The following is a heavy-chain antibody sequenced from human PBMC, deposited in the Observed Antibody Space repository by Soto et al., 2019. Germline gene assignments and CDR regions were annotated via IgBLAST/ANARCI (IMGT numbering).Heavy chain of an antibody. V-gene: IGHV1-69*01. Sequence: SVKVSCKASGGTFSSYAISWVRQAPGQGLEWMGGIIPIFGTANYAQKFQGRVTITADESTSTAYMELSSLRSEDTAVYYCARAGGPYCSGGSCYYWFDPWGQGTLVTVSS. CDR1: GGTFSSYA. CDR3: ARAGGPYCSGGSCYYWFDP. J-gene: IGHJ5*02. D-gene: IGHD2-15*01. CDR2: IIPIFGTA.